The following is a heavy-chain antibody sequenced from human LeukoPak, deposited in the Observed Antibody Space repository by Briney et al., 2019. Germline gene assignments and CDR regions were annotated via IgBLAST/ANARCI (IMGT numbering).Heavy chain of an antibody. J-gene: IGHJ4*02. Sequence: GGSLRLSCAASGFTFSSYSMNWVRQAPGKGLEWVSYISSSSSTIYYADSVKGRFTISRDNAKNSLYLQMNSLRAEDTAVYYCGRGAYSTSPIYYYDYWGQGTLVTVSS. V-gene: IGHV3-48*01. CDR2: ISSSSSTI. CDR3: GRGAYSTSPIYYYDY. D-gene: IGHD6-6*01. CDR1: GFTFSSYS.